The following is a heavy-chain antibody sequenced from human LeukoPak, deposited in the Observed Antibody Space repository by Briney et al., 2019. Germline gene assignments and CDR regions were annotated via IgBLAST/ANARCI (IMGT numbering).Heavy chain of an antibody. Sequence: PSETLSLTCAVYGGSFSGYYWSWIRQPPGKGLEWIGEINHSGSTNYNPSLKSRVTISVDASKNQFSLKLSSVTAADTAVYYCARGRISSRAGDYWGQGTLVTVSS. CDR2: INHSGST. V-gene: IGHV4-34*01. J-gene: IGHJ4*02. CDR1: GGSFSGYY. D-gene: IGHD2-15*01. CDR3: ARGRISSRAGDY.